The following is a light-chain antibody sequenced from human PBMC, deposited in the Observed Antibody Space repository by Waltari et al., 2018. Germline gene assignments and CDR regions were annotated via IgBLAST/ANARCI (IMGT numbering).Light chain of an antibody. V-gene: IGLV2-14*01. J-gene: IGLJ2*01. Sequence: QSALTPPASLSGSPGPSITISCTGASSDVDGYNYVSWYQHHPGKAPKLMIYEVTNRPSGVSNRFSGSRSGNTASLTISGLQAEDEADYYCTSYISSSIVIFGGGTKLTVL. CDR3: TSYISSSIVI. CDR1: SSDVDGYNY. CDR2: EVT.